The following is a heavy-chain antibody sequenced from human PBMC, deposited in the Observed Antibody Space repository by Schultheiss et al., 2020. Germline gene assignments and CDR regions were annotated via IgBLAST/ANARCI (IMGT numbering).Heavy chain of an antibody. CDR3: AKDRCNGGSCSVDY. J-gene: IGHJ4*02. D-gene: IGHD2-15*01. CDR2: ISSSGGSR. CDR1: GFTFSSYV. V-gene: IGHV3-23*01. Sequence: GGSLRLSCAASGFTFSSYVMSWVRQAPGKGLEWVSGISSSGGSRYYVDSVKGRFTISRDNSKNTLYLQMNSLRAEDTAIYYCAKDRCNGGSCSVDYWGQGNLGTGSS.